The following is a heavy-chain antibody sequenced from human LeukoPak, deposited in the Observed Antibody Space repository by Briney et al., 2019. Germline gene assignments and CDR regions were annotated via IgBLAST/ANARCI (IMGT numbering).Heavy chain of an antibody. CDR3: AKDSYSKGDY. Sequence: PGGSLRLSCAASGFTFSSYAMSWVRQAPGKGLEWVANIKNDGTVKNYVDSAKGRFTISRDNAKNSLYLQMNSLRAEDTGVYYCAKDSYSKGDYWGQGVLVTVSS. J-gene: IGHJ4*02. CDR2: IKNDGTVK. D-gene: IGHD5-18*01. CDR1: GFTFSSYA. V-gene: IGHV3-7*01.